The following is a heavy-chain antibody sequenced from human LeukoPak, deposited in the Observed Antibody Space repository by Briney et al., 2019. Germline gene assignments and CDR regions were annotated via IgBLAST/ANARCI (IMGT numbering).Heavy chain of an antibody. CDR2: IDIRGDT. Sequence: GGSLRLSCAASGLTVSNNDVSWVRQAPGKGLEWVSVIDIRGDTYYAETVKGRFTISRDNGKNTLLLQLNSLRAEDTAVYYCAKSHTGSYYDPLASWGQGTVVTVSS. V-gene: IGHV3-53*01. D-gene: IGHD1-26*01. CDR1: GLTVSNND. J-gene: IGHJ4*02. CDR3: AKSHTGSYYDPLAS.